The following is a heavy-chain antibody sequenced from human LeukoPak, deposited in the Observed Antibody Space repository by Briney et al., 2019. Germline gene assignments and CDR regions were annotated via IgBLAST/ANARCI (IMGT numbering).Heavy chain of an antibody. V-gene: IGHV3-48*01. CDR2: IGISSGNT. D-gene: IGHD5-12*01. J-gene: IGHJ4*01. Sequence: GGSQRLSCAASGFSFIDYSMNWVRQAPGKGLEWISYIGISSGNTKYADSVKGRFTISRDKARNSLYLQMNSVRVEDTAMYYCARDHRYAFDNWGHGTLVTVSS. CDR3: ARDHRYAFDN. CDR1: GFSFIDYS.